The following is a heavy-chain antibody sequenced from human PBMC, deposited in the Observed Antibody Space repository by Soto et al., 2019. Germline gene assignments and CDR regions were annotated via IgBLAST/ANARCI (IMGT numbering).Heavy chain of an antibody. CDR2: INAGNGNT. CDR3: ARDRIVVVTARIYYYGMDV. J-gene: IGHJ6*02. D-gene: IGHD2-21*02. Sequence: QVQLVQSGAEVKKPGASVKVSCKASGYTFTSYAMHWVRQAPGQRLEWMGWINAGNGNTKYSQKFQGRVTITRDTSASTAYMELSSLRSEDTAVYYCARDRIVVVTARIYYYGMDVWGQGTTVTVSS. CDR1: GYTFTSYA. V-gene: IGHV1-3*01.